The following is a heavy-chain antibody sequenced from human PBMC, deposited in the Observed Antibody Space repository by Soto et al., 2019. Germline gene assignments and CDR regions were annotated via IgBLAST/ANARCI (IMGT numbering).Heavy chain of an antibody. D-gene: IGHD7-27*01. CDR3: ARKSGAAYFDL. CDR1: SGSISSGVYY. CDR2: IYNSGRT. Sequence: QVQLQESGPGLVKRSQTLSLTCTVPSGSISSGVYYWSWIRQHPGTGLEWIGDIYNSGRTYYNPSLKSRITISVDTSKSQFSLQLSSVTAADTAMYYCARKSGAAYFDLWGRGTLVTVSS. J-gene: IGHJ2*01. V-gene: IGHV4-31*03.